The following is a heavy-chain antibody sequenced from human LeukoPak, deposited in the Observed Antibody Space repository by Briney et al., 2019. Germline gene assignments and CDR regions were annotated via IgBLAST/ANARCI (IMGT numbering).Heavy chain of an antibody. D-gene: IGHD3-16*01. CDR3: AKAQWDYVWGSYGMDV. Sequence: GGSLRLSCAASGFTISSYAMSWVRQAPGKGLEWVSAISGSGGSTYYADSVKGRFTISRDNSKNTLYLQMNSLRAEDTAVYYCAKAQWDYVWGSYGMDVWGQGTTVTVSS. J-gene: IGHJ6*02. CDR1: GFTISSYA. CDR2: ISGSGGST. V-gene: IGHV3-23*01.